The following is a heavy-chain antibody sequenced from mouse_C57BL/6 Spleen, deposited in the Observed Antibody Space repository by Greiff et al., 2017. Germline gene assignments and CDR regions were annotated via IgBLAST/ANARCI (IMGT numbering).Heavy chain of an antibody. CDR3: AILLRRGADY. J-gene: IGHJ2*01. V-gene: IGHV1-61*01. CDR2: IYPSDSET. D-gene: IGHD2-12*01. Sequence: QVQLQQPGAELVRPGSSVKLSCKASGYTFTSYWMDWVKQRPGQGLEWIGNIYPSDSETHYNQKFKDKATLTVDKSSSTAYMQLSSLTSEDSAVYYCAILLRRGADYWGQGTTLTVSS. CDR1: GYTFTSYW.